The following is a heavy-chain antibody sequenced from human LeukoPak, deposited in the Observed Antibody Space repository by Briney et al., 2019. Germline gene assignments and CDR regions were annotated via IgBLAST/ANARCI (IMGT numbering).Heavy chain of an antibody. Sequence: ASVKVSCKTSGYTFTSYGISWVRQAPGQGLEWMGWISASNGNTNYAQKLQGRVTMTTDTSTSTAYMELRSLRSDDTDVYYCARDQGWPYGDYGGSWFDPWGQGTLVTVAS. CDR3: ARDQGWPYGDYGGSWFDP. CDR1: GYTFTSYG. CDR2: ISASNGNT. V-gene: IGHV1-18*01. D-gene: IGHD4-17*01. J-gene: IGHJ5*02.